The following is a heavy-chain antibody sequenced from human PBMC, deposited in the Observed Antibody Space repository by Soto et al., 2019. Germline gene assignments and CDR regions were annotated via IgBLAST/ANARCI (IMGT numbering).Heavy chain of an antibody. CDR3: AKVISTIGSKQWLAQTKHQALDY. J-gene: IGHJ4*02. CDR2: MNPNTGGA. D-gene: IGHD6-19*01. V-gene: IGHV1-2*02. CDR1: GYNFNGYY. Sequence: ASVKVSCKASGYNFNGYYIHWVRLAPGQGLEWMGWMNPNTGGANYAQKFQGKVIMTTDTSISTAYLELRSLTSDDTAVYYCAKVISTIGSKQWLAQTKHQALDYWGQGTLVTVSS.